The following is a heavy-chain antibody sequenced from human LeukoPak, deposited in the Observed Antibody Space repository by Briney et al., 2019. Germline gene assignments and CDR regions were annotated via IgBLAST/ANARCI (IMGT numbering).Heavy chain of an antibody. CDR1: GFTFSSYS. Sequence: PGVSLRLSCAACGFTFSSYSMNWVRQPPGKGVEGVSSISSSSSYIYYADSVQERFTISRDNAKNSLYLQMNSLRDEDTAVYYCASGYSSGWYTRGSEYFQHWGQGTLVTVSS. D-gene: IGHD6-19*01. CDR2: ISSSSSYI. CDR3: ASGYSSGWYTRGSEYFQH. J-gene: IGHJ1*01. V-gene: IGHV3-21*01.